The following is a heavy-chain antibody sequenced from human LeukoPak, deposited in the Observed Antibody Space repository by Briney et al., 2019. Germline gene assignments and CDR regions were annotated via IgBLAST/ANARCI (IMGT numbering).Heavy chain of an antibody. D-gene: IGHD2-21*01. CDR1: GFTVSNNY. J-gene: IGHJ6*02. Sequence: PGGSLRLSCAVSGFTVSNNYMSWVRQAPGKGLEWVSVIYSGGSTYYADSVKGRFTISRDNSKNTLYLQMNSLRAEDTAIYYCARNDRDSYDSRHYYAMDVWGQGTTVTVSS. V-gene: IGHV3-66*01. CDR3: ARNDRDSYDSRHYYAMDV. CDR2: IYSGGST.